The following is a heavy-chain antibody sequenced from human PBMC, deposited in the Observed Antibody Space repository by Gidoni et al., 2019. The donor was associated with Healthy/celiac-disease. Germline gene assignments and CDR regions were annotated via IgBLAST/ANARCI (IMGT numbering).Heavy chain of an antibody. CDR2: IRYDGSNK. CDR3: AKDRGSYGSGLYFDY. Sequence: QVQLVESGGGVVQPGGSLRLSCAASGVTFSSYGMHWVRQAPGKGLEWVAFIRYDGSNKYYADSVKGRFTISRDNSKNTLYLQMNSLRAEDTAVYYCAKDRGSYGSGLYFDYWGQGTLVTVSS. CDR1: GVTFSSYG. V-gene: IGHV3-30*02. D-gene: IGHD3-16*02. J-gene: IGHJ4*02.